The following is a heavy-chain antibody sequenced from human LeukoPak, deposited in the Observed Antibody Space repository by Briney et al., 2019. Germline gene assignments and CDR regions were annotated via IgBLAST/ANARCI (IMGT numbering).Heavy chain of an antibody. CDR1: GFTFSSYG. V-gene: IGHV3-30*02. CDR3: AKDLVSVAGPGNAFDI. Sequence: GGSLRLSCAASGFTFSSYGMHWVRQAPGKGLEWVAFIRYDGSNKYYADSVKGRFTISRDNSKNTLYLQMNSLRVEDTAVYYCAKDLVSVAGPGNAFDIWGQGTMVTVSS. CDR2: IRYDGSNK. J-gene: IGHJ3*02. D-gene: IGHD6-19*01.